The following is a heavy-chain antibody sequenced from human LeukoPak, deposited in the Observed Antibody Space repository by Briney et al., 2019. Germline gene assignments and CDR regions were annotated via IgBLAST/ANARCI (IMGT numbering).Heavy chain of an antibody. J-gene: IGHJ3*02. CDR1: GFMFNTYW. D-gene: IGHD6-13*01. V-gene: IGHV3-7*01. CDR2: IKEDGSDK. Sequence: PGGSLRLSCAASGFMFNTYWMAWVRQAPGKGLEWVANIKEDGSDKNYVDSVKGRFTISRDNAKNTLYLQMNSLRAEDTAVYYCAREARGAAGAFDIWGQGTMVTVSS. CDR3: AREARGAAGAFDI.